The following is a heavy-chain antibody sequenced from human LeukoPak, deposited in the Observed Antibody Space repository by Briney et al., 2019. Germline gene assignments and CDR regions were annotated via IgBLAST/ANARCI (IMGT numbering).Heavy chain of an antibody. D-gene: IGHD3-10*01. CDR3: GLGSGRSDFDY. Sequence: GGSLRLSCVVTGFSFSNARMSWVRQAPGKGLEWVGRIKSKDDGATRDFAAPVRGRFSISRDDSKNTVYLQMDNLRSDDSAVYYCGLGSGRSDFDYWGQGTLVTVSS. J-gene: IGHJ4*02. CDR2: IKSKDDGATR. V-gene: IGHV3-15*01. CDR1: GFSFSNAR.